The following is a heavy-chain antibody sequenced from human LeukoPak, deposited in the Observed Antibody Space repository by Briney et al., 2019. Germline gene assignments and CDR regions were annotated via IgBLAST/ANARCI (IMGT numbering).Heavy chain of an antibody. J-gene: IGHJ4*02. CDR3: AGEGRQDYVYFDC. V-gene: IGHV4-59*01. CDR1: GDSISSYY. D-gene: IGHD4-17*01. Sequence: SETLSLTCTVSGDSISSYYWSWIRQPPGKGLEWMGYINYSGNTNYNPSLKSRVTISVDTSKNQFSLRLTSVTAADTAVYYCAGEGRQDYVYFDCWGQGTLVTVSS. CDR2: INYSGNT.